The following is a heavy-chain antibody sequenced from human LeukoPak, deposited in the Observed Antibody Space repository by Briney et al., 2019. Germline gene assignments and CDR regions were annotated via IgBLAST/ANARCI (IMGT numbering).Heavy chain of an antibody. D-gene: IGHD5-18*01. Sequence: SETLSLTCTVSGGSISSYYWSWIRQPAGKGLEWIGRIYTSGSTNYNPSLKSRVTMSVDTSKNQFSLKLSSVTAADTAVYYCAREPSVDTEEYNWFDPWGQGTLVTVSS. CDR1: GGSISSYY. J-gene: IGHJ5*02. V-gene: IGHV4-4*07. CDR2: IYTSGST. CDR3: AREPSVDTEEYNWFDP.